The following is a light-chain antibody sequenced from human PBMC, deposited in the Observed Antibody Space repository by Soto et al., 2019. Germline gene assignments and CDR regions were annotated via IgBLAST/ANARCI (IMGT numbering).Light chain of an antibody. V-gene: IGKV1-27*01. J-gene: IGKJ2*01. CDR2: TAS. CDR3: QKYSGPPYT. Sequence: DIQMTQSPSSLSASVGDRVTITCRASQCIRNYLAWYQQKPGKVPKLLIYTASTLQSGVPSRFSGSGSGTDFTLTISSLQPEDVATYYCQKYSGPPYTFGQGTNLEIK. CDR1: QCIRNY.